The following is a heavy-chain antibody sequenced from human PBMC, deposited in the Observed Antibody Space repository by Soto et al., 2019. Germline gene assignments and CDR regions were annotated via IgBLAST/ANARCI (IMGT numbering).Heavy chain of an antibody. D-gene: IGHD2-15*01. V-gene: IGHV4-30-4*01. CDR2: ISHSETT. J-gene: IGHJ4*02. CDR3: ARDIRWAAAATDHLDYFDF. CDR1: GSYITSGDYH. Sequence: PSETLSLTCSVSGSYITSGDYHWTWIRQAPGKGLEWIGYISHSETTYYSPAPKNRIIISSDFSKNQFSLRLASVTAADTAVYYCARDIRWAAAATDHLDYFDFWGQGTLVTVSS.